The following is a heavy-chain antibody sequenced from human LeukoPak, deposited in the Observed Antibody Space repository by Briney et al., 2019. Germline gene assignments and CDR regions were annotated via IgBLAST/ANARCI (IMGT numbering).Heavy chain of an antibody. V-gene: IGHV1-46*01. CDR1: GYTFTSYY. D-gene: IGHD2-15*01. J-gene: IGHJ5*02. CDR3: ARAFTHHQIVVVVAATDGWFDP. Sequence: GASVKVSCKASGYTFTSYYMHWVRQAPGQGLEWMGIINPSGGSTSYAQKFQGRVTMTRDTSTSTVYMELSSLRSEDTAVYYCARAFTHHQIVVVVAATDGWFDPWGQGTLVTVSS. CDR2: INPSGGST.